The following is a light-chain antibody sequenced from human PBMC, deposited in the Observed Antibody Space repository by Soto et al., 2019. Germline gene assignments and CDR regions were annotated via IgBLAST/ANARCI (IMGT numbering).Light chain of an antibody. CDR2: DAS. CDR3: QQYGSFSPIT. J-gene: IGKJ4*01. CDR1: RSISNW. V-gene: IGKV1-5*01. Sequence: DIQMTQSPSTLSASVGDRVTITCRASRSISNWLAWYQQRPGIAPKLLIFDASILQSGVPSRFSGSGSGTEFSLSISRRQTDDFATYYCQQYGSFSPITFGGGTKVEI.